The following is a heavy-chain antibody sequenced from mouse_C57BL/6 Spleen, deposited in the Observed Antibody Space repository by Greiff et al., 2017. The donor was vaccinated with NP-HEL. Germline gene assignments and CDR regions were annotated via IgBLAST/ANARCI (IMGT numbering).Heavy chain of an antibody. CDR3: ARHRGSKRDY. D-gene: IGHD3-1*01. CDR1: GFTFSSYG. V-gene: IGHV5-6*01. J-gene: IGHJ2*01. Sequence: EVQGVESGGDLVKPGGSLKLSCAASGFTFSSYGMSWVRQTPDKRLEWVATISSGGSYTYYPDSVKGRFTISRDNAKNTLYLQMSSLKSEDTAMYYCARHRGSKRDYWGQGTTLTVSS. CDR2: ISSGGSYT.